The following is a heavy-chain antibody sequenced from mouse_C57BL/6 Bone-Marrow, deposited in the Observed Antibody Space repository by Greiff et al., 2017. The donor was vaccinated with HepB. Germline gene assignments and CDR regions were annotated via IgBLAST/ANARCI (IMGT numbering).Heavy chain of an antibody. V-gene: IGHV14-2*01. CDR2: IDPEDGET. Sequence: EVQLVESGAELVKPGASVKLSCTASGFNIKDYDMNWVKQRTEQGLEWIGRIDPEDGETKYAPKFQGKATITADTYSNTAYLQPRSLTSEDTAVYYCARWNGYPVAYWGQGTLLTVSA. CDR1: GFNIKDYD. D-gene: IGHD5-1-1*01. J-gene: IGHJ3*01. CDR3: ARWNGYPVAY.